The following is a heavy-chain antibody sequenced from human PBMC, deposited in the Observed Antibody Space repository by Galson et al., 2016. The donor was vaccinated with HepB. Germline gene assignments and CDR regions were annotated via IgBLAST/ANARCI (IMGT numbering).Heavy chain of an antibody. Sequence: PLRLSCAASGFAFGSHWMHWVRQVPGKGLVWVSRINSDGTISNYADSVKGRFTISRDNSKNTMYLQRNSLRAEDTALYYCTRGDKGYPFDPWGQGTLVTVSS. CDR3: TRGDKGYPFDP. CDR1: GFAFGSHW. J-gene: IGHJ5*02. CDR2: INSDGTIS. V-gene: IGHV3-74*01. D-gene: IGHD6-13*01.